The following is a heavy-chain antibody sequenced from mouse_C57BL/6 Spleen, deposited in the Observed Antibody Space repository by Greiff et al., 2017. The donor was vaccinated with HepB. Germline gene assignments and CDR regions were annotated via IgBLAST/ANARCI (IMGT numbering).Heavy chain of an antibody. J-gene: IGHJ1*03. D-gene: IGHD1-1*01. CDR1: GFNIKDDY. V-gene: IGHV14-4*01. CDR3: TTREYYGSSLDWYFDV. Sequence: VHVKQSGAELVRPGASVKLSCTASGFNIKDDYMHWVKQRPEQGLEWIGWIDPENGDTEYASKFQGKATITADTSSNTAYLQLSSLTSEDTAVYYCTTREYYGSSLDWYFDVWGTGTTVTVSS. CDR2: IDPENGDT.